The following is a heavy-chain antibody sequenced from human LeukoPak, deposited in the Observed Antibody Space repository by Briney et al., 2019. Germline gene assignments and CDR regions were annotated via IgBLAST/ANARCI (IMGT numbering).Heavy chain of an antibody. D-gene: IGHD6-19*01. CDR2: IHPSTGNP. Sequence: ASVKVSCKASGYTFTNYAMNWVRQAPGQGLEWMGWIHPSTGNPTYAQGFTGRFVFSLDTSVSTAYLQISSLKAEDTAVYYCARVNVAGTVGVDYWGQGTLVTVSS. J-gene: IGHJ4*02. CDR1: GYTFTNYA. CDR3: ARVNVAGTVGVDY. V-gene: IGHV7-4-1*02.